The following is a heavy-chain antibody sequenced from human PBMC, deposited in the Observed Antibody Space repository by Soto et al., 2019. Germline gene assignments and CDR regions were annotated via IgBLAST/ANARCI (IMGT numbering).Heavy chain of an antibody. CDR1: GGTFSSYA. CDR2: IIPIFGTA. CDR3: ARGHRGVIIFDY. J-gene: IGHJ4*02. D-gene: IGHD3-10*01. Sequence: VKVSCKASGGTFSSYAISWVRQAPGQGLEWMGGIIPIFGTANYAQKFQGRVTITADESTSTAYMELSSLRSEDTAVYYCARGHRGVIIFDYWGQGTLVTVSS. V-gene: IGHV1-69*01.